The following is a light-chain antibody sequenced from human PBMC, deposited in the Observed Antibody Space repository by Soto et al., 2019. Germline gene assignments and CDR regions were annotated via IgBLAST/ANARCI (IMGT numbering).Light chain of an antibody. V-gene: IGKV1-5*03. Sequence: DIQMTQSPSTLSASVGDRVTITCRASQSISTWLAWYQQKPQKAPNLLISKASTLESGIPSRFSGSGSGTEVTLTISSLQPDDFATYYCQQYSGYPGTFVQGTKVEVK. CDR3: QQYSGYPGT. J-gene: IGKJ1*01. CDR1: QSISTW. CDR2: KAS.